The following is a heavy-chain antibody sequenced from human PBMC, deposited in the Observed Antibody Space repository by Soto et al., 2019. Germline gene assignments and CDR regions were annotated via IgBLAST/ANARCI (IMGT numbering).Heavy chain of an antibody. V-gene: IGHV4-30-2*01. J-gene: IGHJ4*02. CDR1: GDSISSGGYS. CDR3: ARDSLSGYYFDY. Sequence: QLQLQESGSGLVKPSQTLSLTCVVSGDSISSGGYSWNWIRQPPGKGLEWIGPTYHSGGTLYNPSLDSRVTISVDKSKNQFSLRLTSVTAADTAVYYCARDSLSGYYFDYWGQGTLVTVSS. CDR2: TYHSGGT. D-gene: IGHD3-22*01.